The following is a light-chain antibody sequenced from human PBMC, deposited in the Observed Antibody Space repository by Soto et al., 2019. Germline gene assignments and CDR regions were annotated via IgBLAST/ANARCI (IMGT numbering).Light chain of an antibody. CDR3: QQYNNWPIT. Sequence: EIVLTQSPAPPSFSPGERATLSRRASQTVLSNLAWYQQKPGQAPRLLIYGASTRATGISARFSGSGSGTEFTLTISSLQSEDFAVYYCQQYNNWPITFGQGTRLEIK. J-gene: IGKJ5*01. CDR1: QTVLSN. CDR2: GAS. V-gene: IGKV3-15*01.